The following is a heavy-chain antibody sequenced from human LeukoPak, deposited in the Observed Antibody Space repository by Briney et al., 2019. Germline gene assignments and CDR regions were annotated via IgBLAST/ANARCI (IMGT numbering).Heavy chain of an antibody. CDR2: IRYDGSNK. Sequence: PGGSLRLSCAASGFTFSSYGMHWVRQAPGKGLEWVAFIRYDGSNKYYADSVKGRFTISRDNSKNTLYLQMGSLRAEDMAVYYCARGEWGLTPRTMVRGVMGYMDVWGKGTTVTVSS. D-gene: IGHD3-10*01. CDR1: GFTFSSYG. CDR3: ARGEWGLTPRTMVRGVMGYMDV. J-gene: IGHJ6*03. V-gene: IGHV3-30*02.